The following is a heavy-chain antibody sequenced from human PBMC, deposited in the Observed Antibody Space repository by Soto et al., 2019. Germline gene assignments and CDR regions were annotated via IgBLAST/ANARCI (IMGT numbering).Heavy chain of an antibody. Sequence: QVQMVESGGGVVQHGRSLRLSCAASGFIFSNYAMHWVRQAPGKGLEWVAIISHDGSKKYYADSVKGRFTMSRDNSRNTQYLHMNTLRAEDTCVYYCTIVGRFLEWLQEAFDSWGQGTLVTVSS. J-gene: IGHJ4*02. CDR2: ISHDGSKK. D-gene: IGHD3-3*01. CDR3: TIVGRFLEWLQEAFDS. CDR1: GFIFSNYA. V-gene: IGHV3-33*03.